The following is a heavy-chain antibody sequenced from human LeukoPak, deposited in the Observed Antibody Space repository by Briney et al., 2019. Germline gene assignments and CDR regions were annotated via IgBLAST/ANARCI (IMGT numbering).Heavy chain of an antibody. V-gene: IGHV3-33*06. D-gene: IGHD3-22*01. CDR1: GFTFSSYG. Sequence: GSLRLSCAAAGFTFSSYGMHWVRQAPAKGLEWVAVIWYDGSNKYYADSVKGRFTISRDNSKNTLYLQMNSLRAEDTAVYYCAKGGYDSSGFDYWGQGTLVTVSS. CDR3: AKGGYDSSGFDY. J-gene: IGHJ4*02. CDR2: IWYDGSNK.